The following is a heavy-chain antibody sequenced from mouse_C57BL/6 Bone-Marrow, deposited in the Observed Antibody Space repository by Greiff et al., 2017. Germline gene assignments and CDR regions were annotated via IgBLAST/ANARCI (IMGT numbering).Heavy chain of an antibody. Sequence: QVQLQQSGAELARPGASVMLSCKASGYTFTSYGISWVKQRTGQGLEWIGEVYPRSGNTYYNEKFKGKATLTADKSSSTGYMELRSLSSEDSAVYFCARRVGWLPLYWGEGTTLRVTS. J-gene: IGHJ2*01. CDR2: VYPRSGNT. CDR3: ARRVGWLPLY. CDR1: GYTFTSYG. D-gene: IGHD2-3*01. V-gene: IGHV1-81*01.